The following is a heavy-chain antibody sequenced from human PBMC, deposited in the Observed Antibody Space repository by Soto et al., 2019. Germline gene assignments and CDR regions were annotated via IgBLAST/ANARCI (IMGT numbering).Heavy chain of an antibody. Sequence: GGSLRLSCAASGFTFSSYGMHWVRQAPGKGLEWVAVIWYDGSNKYYADSVKGRFTISRDNSKNTLYLQMNSLRAEDTAVYYCARDRCGGSCSYFDYWGQGTLVTVSS. CDR2: IWYDGSNK. V-gene: IGHV3-33*01. J-gene: IGHJ4*02. D-gene: IGHD2-15*01. CDR1: GFTFSSYG. CDR3: ARDRCGGSCSYFDY.